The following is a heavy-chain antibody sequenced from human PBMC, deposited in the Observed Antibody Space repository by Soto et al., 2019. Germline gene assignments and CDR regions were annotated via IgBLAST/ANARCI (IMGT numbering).Heavy chain of an antibody. J-gene: IGHJ6*03. CDR1: GGTFSSYT. V-gene: IGHV1-69*02. CDR2: IMPILGIA. D-gene: IGHD4-17*01. Sequence: QVQLVQSGAEVKKPGSSVKVSCKASGGTFSSYTISWVRQAPGLGLEWMGRIMPILGIANYAQKFQGRVTITADKSTSTAYMELSSLRSEDTAVYYCARGSFYGDYYYYYMDVWGKGTTVTVSS. CDR3: ARGSFYGDYYYYYMDV.